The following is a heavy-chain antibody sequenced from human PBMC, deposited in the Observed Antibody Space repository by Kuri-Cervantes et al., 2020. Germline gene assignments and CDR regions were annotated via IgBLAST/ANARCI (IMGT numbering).Heavy chain of an antibody. CDR1: GYTFTGYY. CDR2: INPNSGGT. D-gene: IGHD5-18*01. V-gene: IGHV1-2*02. Sequence: ASVKVSCKASGYTFTGYYMHWVRQAPGQGLEWMGWINPNSGGTNYAQKFQGRVTMTRDTSISTAYMELSRLRSDDTAVYYCARETYTYGKHLDFWGQGTLVTVSS. CDR3: ARETYTYGKHLDF. J-gene: IGHJ4*02.